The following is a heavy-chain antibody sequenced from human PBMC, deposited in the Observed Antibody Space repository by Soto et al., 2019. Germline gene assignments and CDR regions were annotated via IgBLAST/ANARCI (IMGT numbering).Heavy chain of an antibody. CDR3: ARDPSEGRVGNWFES. J-gene: IGHJ5*01. Sequence: KPWGALRISCASSGFTFSIYGMNWLRQAPGKGPEWVASISGSTSYVYYADSVKGRFSTSRDNAKNILYLEMYALRTEDTAVYYCARDPSEGRVGNWFESWGQGTLVTVS. CDR2: ISGSTSYV. CDR1: GFTFSIYG. D-gene: IGHD2-2*01. V-gene: IGHV3-21*06.